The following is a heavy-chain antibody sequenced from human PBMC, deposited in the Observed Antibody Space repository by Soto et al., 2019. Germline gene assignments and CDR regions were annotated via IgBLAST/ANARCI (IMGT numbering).Heavy chain of an antibody. Sequence: QVQLVQSGAEVKKPGSSVKVSCKASGGTFTTYSINWVRQAPGQGLEWMGGIIPIFGSANYAQKFRGRVTITADALTSTVYMELSSLRSEETAVSYCAREVDVRTAVITGSFDCWGQGTLVTVSS. CDR1: GGTFTTYS. J-gene: IGHJ4*02. V-gene: IGHV1-69*01. CDR3: AREVDVRTAVITGSFDC. CDR2: IIPIFGSA. D-gene: IGHD3-10*02.